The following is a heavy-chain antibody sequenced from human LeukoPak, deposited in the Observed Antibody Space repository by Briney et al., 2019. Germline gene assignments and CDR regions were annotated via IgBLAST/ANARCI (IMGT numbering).Heavy chain of an antibody. CDR1: GFTFSSYS. J-gene: IGHJ6*02. CDR3: ARYYDFWSGYYIYYYGMDV. D-gene: IGHD3-3*01. Sequence: NPGGSLRLSCAASGFTFSSYSMNWVRQAPGKGLEWVSSISSSSSYIYYADSVKGRFTISRDNAKNSLYLQMNSLRAEDTAVYYCARYYDFWSGYYIYYYGMDVWGQGTTVTVSS. V-gene: IGHV3-21*01. CDR2: ISSSSSYI.